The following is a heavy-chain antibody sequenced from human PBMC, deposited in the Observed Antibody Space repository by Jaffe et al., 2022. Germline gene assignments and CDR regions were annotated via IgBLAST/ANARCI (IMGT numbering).Heavy chain of an antibody. D-gene: IGHD6-6*01. CDR3: VRGRASGVY. Sequence: EVQLVESGGGLEQPGGSLRLSCAASGFTLSSYEMSWVRQAPGKGLEWTAYINPSGTMIHYTDSVKGRFTISRDNANNSLYLQMNSLRVEDTAIYYCVRGRASGVYWGQGTLVTVSS. CDR1: GFTLSSYE. V-gene: IGHV3-48*03. J-gene: IGHJ4*02. CDR2: INPSGTMI.